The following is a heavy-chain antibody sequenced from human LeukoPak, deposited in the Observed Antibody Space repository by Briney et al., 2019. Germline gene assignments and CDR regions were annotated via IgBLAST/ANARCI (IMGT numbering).Heavy chain of an antibody. CDR1: GFTFSGYW. Sequence: GGSLRLSCAASGFTFSGYWLHWVRQAPGTGLLWVSRINPDGISTIYADSVKGQFTISRDNAKNSLYLQMNSLRAEDTAVYYCARVWENSHGYGYWGQGTLVTVSS. J-gene: IGHJ4*02. V-gene: IGHV3-74*01. CDR3: ARVWENSHGYGY. D-gene: IGHD5-18*01. CDR2: INPDGIST.